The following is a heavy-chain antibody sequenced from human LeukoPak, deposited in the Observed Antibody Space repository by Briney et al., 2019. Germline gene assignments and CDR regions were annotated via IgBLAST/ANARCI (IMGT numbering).Heavy chain of an antibody. CDR3: AIHRGYTSSFDY. V-gene: IGHV3-30*02. CDR2: IRFDGSNK. J-gene: IGHJ4*02. D-gene: IGHD6-19*01. Sequence: GGSLRLSCAASGFTFSTSGMHWVGQAPGKGLEGVAFIRFDGSNKYYADSVKGRFTISRDNSKNALYLQMNSLRAEDTAVYYCAIHRGYTSSFDYWGQGTLVTVSS. CDR1: GFTFSTSG.